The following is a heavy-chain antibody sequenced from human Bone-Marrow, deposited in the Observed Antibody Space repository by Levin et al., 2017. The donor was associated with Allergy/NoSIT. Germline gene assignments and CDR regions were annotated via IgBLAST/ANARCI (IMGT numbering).Heavy chain of an antibody. D-gene: IGHD2/OR15-2a*01. CDR1: GFTFRTYG. Sequence: LSLTCATSGFTFRTYGMSWVRQAPGKGLEWVSGISATGGSTFYADSVKGRFTISRDNSKNTVDLRMNSLRAEDTAVYYCARVITILDYYYYGMDVWGQGTTVTVSS. CDR3: ARVITILDYYYYGMDV. CDR2: ISATGGST. J-gene: IGHJ6*02. V-gene: IGHV3-23*01.